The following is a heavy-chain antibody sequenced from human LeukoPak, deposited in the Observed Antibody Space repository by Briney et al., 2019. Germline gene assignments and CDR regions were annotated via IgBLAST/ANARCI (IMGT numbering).Heavy chain of an antibody. D-gene: IGHD4-17*01. Sequence: ASVKVSCKASGYTFTSYGISWVRQAPGQGLEWMGWISAYNGNTNYAQKLQGRVTMTTDTSTSTAYMELRSLRSDDTAVYYCASSPDDYVPVYFDYWGQGTLVTVSS. CDR3: ASSPDDYVPVYFDY. CDR1: GYTFTSYG. CDR2: ISAYNGNT. V-gene: IGHV1-18*01. J-gene: IGHJ4*02.